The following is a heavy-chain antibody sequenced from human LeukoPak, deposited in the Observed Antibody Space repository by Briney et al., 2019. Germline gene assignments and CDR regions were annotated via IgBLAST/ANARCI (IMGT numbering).Heavy chain of an antibody. CDR2: IIPIFGTA. V-gene: IGHV1-69*01. D-gene: IGHD5-18*01. Sequence: GSSVKVSCKASGGTFSSYAISWVRQAPGQGLEWMGGIIPIFGTANYAQKFQGRVTITADESTSTAYMELSSLRSEDTAVYYCARDNTAMVLAGNSNWFDPWGQGTLVTVSS. CDR1: GGTFSSYA. J-gene: IGHJ5*02. CDR3: ARDNTAMVLAGNSNWFDP.